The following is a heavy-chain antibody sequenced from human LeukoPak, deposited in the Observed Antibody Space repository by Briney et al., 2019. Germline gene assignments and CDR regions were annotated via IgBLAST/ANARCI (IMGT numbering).Heavy chain of an antibody. V-gene: IGHV3-53*01. CDR2: IYNGGTT. J-gene: IGHJ4*02. Sequence: GGSLRLSCAASGFTVSGNYMSWVRQAPGKGLEWVSLIYNGGTTYYADSVKGRFTISRDNSKNTLYLQMNSLRAEDTAVYYCARSSERKYYFDYWGQGTLVTVSS. D-gene: IGHD3-22*01. CDR3: ARSSERKYYFDY. CDR1: GFTVSGNY.